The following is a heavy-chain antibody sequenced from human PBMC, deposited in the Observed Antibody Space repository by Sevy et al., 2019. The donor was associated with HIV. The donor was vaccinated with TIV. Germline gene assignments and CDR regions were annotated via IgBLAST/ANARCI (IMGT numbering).Heavy chain of an antibody. D-gene: IGHD2-21*01. CDR2: VSWNSRYI. V-gene: IGHV3-9*01. J-gene: IGHJ6*02. Sequence: GGSLRLSCAASGFPFNDHAMHRVRQVPGKGLEWVSGVSWNSRYIGYADSVKGRFTISRDNARHFLYLEMNSLRPEDTALYYCAKDINRGCDGVNCYSYYYYFYGLDVWGQGTTVTVSS. CDR1: GFPFNDHA. CDR3: AKDINRGCDGVNCYSYYYYFYGLDV.